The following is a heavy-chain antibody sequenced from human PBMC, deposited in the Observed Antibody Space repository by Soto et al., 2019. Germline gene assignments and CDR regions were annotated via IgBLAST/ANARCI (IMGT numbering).Heavy chain of an antibody. V-gene: IGHV3-33*01. J-gene: IGHJ4*02. D-gene: IGHD4-17*01. Sequence: QVQLVESGGGVVQPGRSLRLSCAASGFTFSSYGMHWVRQAPGKGLAWVAVIWYDGSNKYYADSVKGRFTISRDNSKNTLYLQMNSLRAEDTAVYYCARTDYGGTYFDYWGQGTLVTVSS. CDR2: IWYDGSNK. CDR3: ARTDYGGTYFDY. CDR1: GFTFSSYG.